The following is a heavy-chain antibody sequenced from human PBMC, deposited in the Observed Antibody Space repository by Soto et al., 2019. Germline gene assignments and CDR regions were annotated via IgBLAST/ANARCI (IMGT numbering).Heavy chain of an antibody. CDR3: TRNYYDSSGRTYYFDY. Sequence: GSLRLSCTASGFTFGDYAMSWFRQAPGKGLELVGFIRSKAYGGTTEYAAPVKGRFTISRDDSKSIAYLQMNSLKTEDTAVYYCTRNYYDSSGRTYYFDYWGQGTLVTVSS. J-gene: IGHJ4*02. V-gene: IGHV3-49*03. CDR1: GFTFGDYA. CDR2: IRSKAYGGTT. D-gene: IGHD3-22*01.